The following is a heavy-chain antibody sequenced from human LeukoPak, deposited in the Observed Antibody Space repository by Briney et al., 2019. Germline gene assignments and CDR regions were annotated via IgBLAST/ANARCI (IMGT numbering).Heavy chain of an antibody. CDR1: GYTFTSYG. CDR3: ARVPMVRGVIRKNWFDP. CDR2: ISAYNGNT. V-gene: IGHV1-18*01. Sequence: ASVKVSCKASGYTFTSYGISWVRQAPGQGLEWMGWISAYNGNTNYAQKLQGRVTMTTDTSTSTAYMELSSLRSEDTAVYYCARVPMVRGVIRKNWFDPWGQGTLVTVSS. D-gene: IGHD3-10*01. J-gene: IGHJ5*02.